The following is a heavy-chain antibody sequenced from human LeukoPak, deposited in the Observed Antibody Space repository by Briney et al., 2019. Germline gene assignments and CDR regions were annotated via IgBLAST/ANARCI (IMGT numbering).Heavy chain of an antibody. CDR3: AKGTAVDRQYFEN. CDR1: RFTFSACG. Sequence: PGRSLRLPCAASRFTFSACGMHWVRQAPGKGLEWVAAISFDGSHKYYADSVKGRFTISRDNSMNTLYLQMNSLRAEDTAVYYCAKGTAVDRQYFENWGQGTLVTVSS. J-gene: IGHJ4*02. D-gene: IGHD1-1*01. CDR2: ISFDGSHK. V-gene: IGHV3-30*18.